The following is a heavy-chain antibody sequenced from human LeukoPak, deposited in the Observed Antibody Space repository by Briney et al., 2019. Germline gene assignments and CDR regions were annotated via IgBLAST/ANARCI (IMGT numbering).Heavy chain of an antibody. J-gene: IGHJ3*02. D-gene: IGHD5-24*01. V-gene: IGHV3-53*01. CDR2: IYSGGST. CDR3: ARVWSVFGYNIHLIDAFDI. Sequence: PGGSLRLSCAASGFTVSSNYMSWVRQAPGKGLEWVSVIYSGGSTYYADSVKGRFTISRDNSKNTLYLQMNSLRAEDTAVYYCARVWSVFGYNIHLIDAFDIWGQGTMVTVSS. CDR1: GFTVSSNY.